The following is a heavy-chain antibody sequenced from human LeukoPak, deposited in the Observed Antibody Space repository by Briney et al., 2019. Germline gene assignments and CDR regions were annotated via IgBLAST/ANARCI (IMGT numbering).Heavy chain of an antibody. Sequence: PSETLSLTCAVYGGSFSGYYWSWIRQPPGKGLEWIGEINNSGSTNYNPSLKSRVTISVDTSKNQFSLKLSSVTAADTAVYYCARGRGIDIVVVPAASNHFDYWGQGTLVTVSS. CDR3: ARGRGIDIVVVPAASNHFDY. V-gene: IGHV4-34*01. CDR2: INNSGST. CDR1: GGSFSGYY. D-gene: IGHD2-2*01. J-gene: IGHJ4*02.